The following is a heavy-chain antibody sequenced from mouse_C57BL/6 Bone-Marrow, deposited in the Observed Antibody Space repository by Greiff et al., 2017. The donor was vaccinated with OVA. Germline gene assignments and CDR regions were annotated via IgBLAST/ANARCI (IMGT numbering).Heavy chain of an antibody. CDR3: ARLRYFDV. CDR1: GFTFTDYY. J-gene: IGHJ1*03. CDR2: IRNKANGYTT. Sequence: EVQLVESGGGLVQPGGSLSLSCAASGFTFTDYYMSWVRQPPGKALEWLGFIRNKANGYTTEYSASVKGRFTISRDNSQSILYLQMNALRAEDSATYYCARLRYFDVWGTGTTVTVSS. V-gene: IGHV7-3*01. D-gene: IGHD1-3*01.